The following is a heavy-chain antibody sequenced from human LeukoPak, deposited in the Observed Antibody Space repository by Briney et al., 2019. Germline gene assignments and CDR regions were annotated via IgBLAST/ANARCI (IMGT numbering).Heavy chain of an antibody. Sequence: GASVKVSCKASGYTFTGYYMHWVRQAPGQGLEWMGWINPNSGGTNYAQKFQGRVTMTRDTSISTAYMELSRLRSDDTAVYYCAREVLGESRYYFDYWGQGTLVTVSS. J-gene: IGHJ4*02. CDR3: AREVLGESRYYFDY. CDR2: INPNSGGT. V-gene: IGHV1-2*02. CDR1: GYTFTGYY. D-gene: IGHD2/OR15-2a*01.